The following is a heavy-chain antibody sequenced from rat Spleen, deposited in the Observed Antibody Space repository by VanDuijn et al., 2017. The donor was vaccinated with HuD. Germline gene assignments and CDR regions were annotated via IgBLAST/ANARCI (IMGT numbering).Heavy chain of an antibody. Sequence: EVQLVESGGGLVQPGRSLKLSCAASGFTFSDHNMAWVRQAPKKGLEWVATISYDGSSTYYRDSVKGRFTISRDSAKSTLYLQMDSLRSEDTATYYCARDYSNYFPYWYFDFWGPGTMVTVSS. CDR1: GFTFSDHN. V-gene: IGHV5-7*01. J-gene: IGHJ1*01. D-gene: IGHD1-2*01. CDR3: ARDYSNYFPYWYFDF. CDR2: ISYDGSST.